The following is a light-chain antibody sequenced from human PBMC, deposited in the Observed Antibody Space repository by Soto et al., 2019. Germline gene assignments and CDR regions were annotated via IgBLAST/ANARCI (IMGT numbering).Light chain of an antibody. V-gene: IGLV6-57*01. CDR1: SGNIVSNY. Sequence: NFMLTQPHSVSESPGKTVTISCTRSSGNIVSNYVQWYQQRPGSSPTTVIYEDDDRPSGVPDRFSGSIDTSSNPASLTISGLKTEDEADYYCQSYDADILIFGGGTKVTVL. CDR3: QSYDADILI. CDR2: EDD. J-gene: IGLJ2*01.